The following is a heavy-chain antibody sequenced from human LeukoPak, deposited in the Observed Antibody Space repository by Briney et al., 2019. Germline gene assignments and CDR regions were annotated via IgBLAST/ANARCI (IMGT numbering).Heavy chain of an antibody. CDR3: TRDIRMVGATHYFDY. CDR2: IYYSGST. D-gene: IGHD1-26*01. J-gene: IGHJ4*02. V-gene: IGHV4-59*01. CDR1: GGSISSYF. Sequence: KPSETLSPNCTVPGGSISSYFLSLIRQPPREGLGLVGFIYYSGSTNYNPSLKSRVTISVDTSKNQFSLKLMSVTAADTAVYYCTRDIRMVGATHYFDYWGQGALVTVSS.